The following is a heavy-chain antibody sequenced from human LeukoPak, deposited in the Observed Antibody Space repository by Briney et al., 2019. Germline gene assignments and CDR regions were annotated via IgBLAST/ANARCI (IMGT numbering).Heavy chain of an antibody. Sequence: ASVKVSCKASGYTFTNYYIHWVRQAPGQGLEWMGLINPGGDNTNYAQNFQGRVTMTRDTSASTVYMELSSLRSEDTAMYYCASSSTSSYYYYYYMDVWGKGTTVTVSS. V-gene: IGHV1-46*01. CDR3: ASSSTSSYYYYYYMDV. CDR1: GYTFTNYY. J-gene: IGHJ6*03. CDR2: INPGGDNT. D-gene: IGHD2-2*01.